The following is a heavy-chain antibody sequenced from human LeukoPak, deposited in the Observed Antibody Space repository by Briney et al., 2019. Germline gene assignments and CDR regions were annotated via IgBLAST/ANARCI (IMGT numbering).Heavy chain of an antibody. D-gene: IGHD5-18*01. CDR3: ARIERNGYTYGYLGY. CDR2: FSYGERT. J-gene: IGHJ4*02. CDR1: GASISSDDYL. V-gene: IGHV4-39*07. Sequence: SETLSLTCSVSGASISSDDYLWGWIRQAPGKGLEWIGSFSYGERTHYNPSLESRVTILVDTSKNQFSLKLYSVSAADTAVYYCARIERNGYTYGYLGYWGQEILVPVSS.